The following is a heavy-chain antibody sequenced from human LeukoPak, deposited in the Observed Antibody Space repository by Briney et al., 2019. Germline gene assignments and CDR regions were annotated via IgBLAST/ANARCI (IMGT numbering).Heavy chain of an antibody. D-gene: IGHD3-10*01. CDR1: GYTFTGYY. CDR2: INPNSGGT. V-gene: IGHV1-2*02. J-gene: IGHJ6*03. Sequence: GASVKVSCKASGYTFTGYYMHWVRQAPGQGLEWMGWINPNSGGTNYAQKFQSRVTMTRDTSISTAYMELSRLRSDDTAVYYCARDRGGLRAFNYYYYMDVWGKGTTVTVSS. CDR3: ARDRGGLRAFNYYYYMDV.